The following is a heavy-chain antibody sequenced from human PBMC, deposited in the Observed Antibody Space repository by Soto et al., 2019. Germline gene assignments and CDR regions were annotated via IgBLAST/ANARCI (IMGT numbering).Heavy chain of an antibody. J-gene: IGHJ4*02. CDR1: GFTFSSYA. D-gene: IGHD6-6*01. CDR3: AKVGAARLIWADY. Sequence: HPGGSLRLSCAASGFTFSSYAMSWVRQAPGKGLEWVSAISGSGGSTYYADSVKGRFTISRDNSKNTLYLQMNSLRAEDTAVYYCAKVGAARLIWADYWGQGTLVTVSS. V-gene: IGHV3-23*01. CDR2: ISGSGGST.